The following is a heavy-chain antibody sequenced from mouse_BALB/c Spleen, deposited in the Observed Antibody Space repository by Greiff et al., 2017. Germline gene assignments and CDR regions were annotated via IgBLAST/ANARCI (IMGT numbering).Heavy chain of an antibody. Sequence: VKLMESGAELVKPGASVKLSCKASGYTFTSYYMYWVKQRPGQGLEWIGEINPSNGGTNFNEKFKSKATLTVDKSSSTAYMQLSSLTSEDSAVYYCTSPQLGFDYWGQGTTLTVSS. CDR3: TSPQLGFDY. CDR1: GYTFTSYY. V-gene: IGHV1S81*02. D-gene: IGHD4-1*02. CDR2: INPSNGGT. J-gene: IGHJ2*01.